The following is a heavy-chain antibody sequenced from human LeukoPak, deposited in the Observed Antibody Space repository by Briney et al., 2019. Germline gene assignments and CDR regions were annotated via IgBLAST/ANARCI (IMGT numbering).Heavy chain of an antibody. Sequence: GGSLRLSCAASGFTFSSYAMSWVRQAPGKGLEWVSAITGSGGNTYYADSVKGRFTFSRDNSKNTLYPQMNSLRAEDTAVYYCANDSVGATHLYYFDYWGQGTLVTVSS. CDR1: GFTFSSYA. J-gene: IGHJ4*02. D-gene: IGHD1-26*01. CDR2: ITGSGGNT. CDR3: ANDSVGATHLYYFDY. V-gene: IGHV3-23*01.